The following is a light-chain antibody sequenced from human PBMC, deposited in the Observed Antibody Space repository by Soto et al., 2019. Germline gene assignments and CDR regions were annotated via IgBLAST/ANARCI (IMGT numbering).Light chain of an antibody. Sequence: EIVLTQSPGTLSLSPGERATLSCRASQSVSTTYSTYLAWYQQKPGQAPRLLIYGASSRATGIPDRFSGSGSGTDFTLTISRLEPEDFAVYYCHQYDSSPPHTFGEGARLEIK. V-gene: IGKV3-20*01. CDR1: QSVSTTYSTY. CDR2: GAS. J-gene: IGKJ5*01. CDR3: HQYDSSPPHT.